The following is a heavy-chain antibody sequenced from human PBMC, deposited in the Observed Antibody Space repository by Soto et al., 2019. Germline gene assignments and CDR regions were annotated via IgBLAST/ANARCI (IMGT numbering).Heavy chain of an antibody. D-gene: IGHD5-12*01. V-gene: IGHV1-46*03. CDR3: ARGTYHSSSGYDGGGDI. Sequence: ASVKVSCKASGYTFTTYYMHWVRQAPGQGLEWMGIINPTRGSTTYAQKFQGRVTTTRDTSTSTVYMELSSLRSEDTAVYYCARGTYHSSSGYDGGGDIWGQGTMVTVSS. CDR1: GYTFTTYY. J-gene: IGHJ3*02. CDR2: INPTRGST.